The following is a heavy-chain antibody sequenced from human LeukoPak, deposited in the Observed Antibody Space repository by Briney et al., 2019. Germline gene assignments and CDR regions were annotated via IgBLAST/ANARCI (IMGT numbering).Heavy chain of an antibody. CDR1: GYTFTGYY. CDR2: INPNSGGT. D-gene: IGHD3-10*01. CDR3: ARGRITMVRGPHAGFDP. Sequence: ASVKVSCKASGYTFTGYYMHWVRQAPGQGLEWMGWINPNSGGTNYAQKFQGRVTMTRDTSISTAYMELSRLRSDDTAVYYCARGRITMVRGPHAGFDPWGQGTLVTVSS. J-gene: IGHJ5*02. V-gene: IGHV1-2*02.